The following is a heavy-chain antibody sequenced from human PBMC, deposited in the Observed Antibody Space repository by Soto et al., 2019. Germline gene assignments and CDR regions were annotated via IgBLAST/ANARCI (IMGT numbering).Heavy chain of an antibody. CDR2: IGSGGTKA. V-gene: IGHV3-23*01. CDR3: AKYLTDTSTYRGAYDI. Sequence: EVQLLESGGGLVQPGGSLRLSCAASGFTFSSYAMIWVRQAPGKGLEWVSAIGSGGTKAFYADSVKDRFTISRDNSKNTLYLQMNSLRAEDTAIYYCAKYLTDTSTYRGAYDIGGQGTMVTVSS. D-gene: IGHD1-26*01. J-gene: IGHJ3*02. CDR1: GFTFSSYA.